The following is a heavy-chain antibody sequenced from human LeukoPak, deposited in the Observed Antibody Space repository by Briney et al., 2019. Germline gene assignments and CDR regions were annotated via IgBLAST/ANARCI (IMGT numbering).Heavy chain of an antibody. V-gene: IGHV3-9*01. CDR1: GFTFEDFA. Sequence: GGTLRLSCAASGFTFEDFAIHWARQPPGRALNGSPVIAWNSGTIGYADSVKGRFTISRDNAKNSLYLQMNSLRVEDTALYYCAKDKWSGAVKFNWFDPWGQGTLVTVSS. D-gene: IGHD6-19*01. J-gene: IGHJ5*02. CDR2: IAWNSGTI. CDR3: AKDKWSGAVKFNWFDP.